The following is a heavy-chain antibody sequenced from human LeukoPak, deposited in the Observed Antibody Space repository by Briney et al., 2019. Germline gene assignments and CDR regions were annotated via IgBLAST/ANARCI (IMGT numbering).Heavy chain of an antibody. Sequence: SETLSLTCTVSGGSLNSDDYYWSWIRPPPGKGLEWIGYLYYSGSTYYNPSLKSRVPIPLDTSQNQFSLKLSSVTAADTAVYYCARVPDCISTSCHGEYYMDVWGKGTTVTVSS. CDR1: GGSLNSDDYY. D-gene: IGHD2-2*01. V-gene: IGHV4-30-4*08. CDR2: LYYSGST. CDR3: ARVPDCISTSCHGEYYMDV. J-gene: IGHJ6*03.